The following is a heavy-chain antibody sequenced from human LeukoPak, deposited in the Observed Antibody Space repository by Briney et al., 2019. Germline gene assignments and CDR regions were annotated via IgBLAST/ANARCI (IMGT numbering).Heavy chain of an antibody. Sequence: SETLSLTCAVSGGSISSSNWWSWVRQPPGKGLEWIGEIYHSGSTNYNPSLKSRVTISVDKSKNQFSLKLSSVTAADTAVYYCARDSRTISNWFDTWGQGTPVTVSS. CDR2: IYHSGST. CDR1: GGSISSSNW. J-gene: IGHJ5*02. D-gene: IGHD1-1*01. V-gene: IGHV4-4*02. CDR3: ARDSRTISNWFDT.